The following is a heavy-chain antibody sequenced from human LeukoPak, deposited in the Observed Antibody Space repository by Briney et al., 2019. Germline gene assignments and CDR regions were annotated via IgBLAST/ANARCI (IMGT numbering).Heavy chain of an antibody. J-gene: IGHJ4*02. CDR3: ARGLYGDPPGLDY. CDR2: INTDGSST. Sequence: GGSLSLSCAASGFTFGSYWVHWVRQAPGKGLVWLSRINTDGSSTAYADSVKGRFTISRDNAKSTLYLQMNSLRAEDTAVYYCARGLYGDPPGLDYWGQGTLVTVSS. V-gene: IGHV3-74*01. D-gene: IGHD4-17*01. CDR1: GFTFGSYW.